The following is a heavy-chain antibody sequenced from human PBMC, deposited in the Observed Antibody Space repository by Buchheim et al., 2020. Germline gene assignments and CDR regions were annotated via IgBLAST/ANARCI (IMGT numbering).Heavy chain of an antibody. CDR3: SRGSAAMVLGTSYYYYGMDV. D-gene: IGHD5-18*01. V-gene: IGHV3-30*03. J-gene: IGHJ6*02. CDR1: GFTFSSYG. CDR2: ISYDGSNK. Sequence: QVQLVESGGGVVQPGRSLRLSCAASGFTFSSYGMHWVRQAPGKGLEWVAVISYDGSNKYYADSVKGRFTISRDNSKNTLYLQMNSLRAEDTAVYYVSRGSAAMVLGTSYYYYGMDVWGQGTT.